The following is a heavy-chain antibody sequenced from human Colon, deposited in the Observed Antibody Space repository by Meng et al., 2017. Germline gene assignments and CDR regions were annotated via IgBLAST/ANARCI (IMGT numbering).Heavy chain of an antibody. CDR3: ARDMVGAAGAFDM. V-gene: IGHV3-33*01. CDR2: IWYDGSNK. D-gene: IGHD1-26*01. J-gene: IGHJ3*02. CDR1: GFTFSNCG. Sequence: GESLKISCAASGFTFSNCGMHWVRQVPGTGLEWVAIIWYDGSNKYYVDFVKGRFTISRDNSKNTLYLQMDSLRAEDTAVYYCARDMVGAAGAFDMWGQGTMVTVSS.